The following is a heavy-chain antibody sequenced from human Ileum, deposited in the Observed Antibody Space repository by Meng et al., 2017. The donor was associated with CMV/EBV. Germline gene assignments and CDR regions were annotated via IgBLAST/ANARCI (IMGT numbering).Heavy chain of an antibody. CDR3: VRDVGWPQFDY. J-gene: IGHJ4*02. Sequence: GSSLKISCVASGFIFSSSWITWVRQGPGTSLERVANINRDGSDNYYVESVKGRFTISRDNAKNSVYLQMNSLRAEDTAVYYCVRDVGWPQFDYWGQGTLVTVSS. CDR2: INRDGSDN. CDR1: GFIFSSSW. D-gene: IGHD5-24*01. V-gene: IGHV3-7*01.